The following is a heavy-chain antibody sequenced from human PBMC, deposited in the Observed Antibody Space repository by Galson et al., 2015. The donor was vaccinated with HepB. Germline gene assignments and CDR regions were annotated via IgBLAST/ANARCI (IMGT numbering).Heavy chain of an antibody. CDR1: GFSLSTSGVG. CDR3: AHGGSGGSLSGAFDI. CDR2: IYWDDDK. J-gene: IGHJ3*02. V-gene: IGHV2-5*02. D-gene: IGHD2-15*01. Sequence: PALVKPTQTLTLTCTFSGFSLSTSGVGVGWIRQPPGKALEWLALIYWDDDKRYSPSLKSRLTITKDTSKNQVVLTMTNMDPVDTATYYCAHGGSGGSLSGAFDIWGQGTMVTVSS.